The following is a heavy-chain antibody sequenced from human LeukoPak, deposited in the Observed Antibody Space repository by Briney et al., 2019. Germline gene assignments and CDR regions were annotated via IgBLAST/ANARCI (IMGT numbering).Heavy chain of an antibody. CDR2: IYTSGST. D-gene: IGHD1-26*01. CDR3: ARDRGIPPYNWFDP. CDR1: GGSIRSYY. V-gene: IGHV4-4*07. Sequence: NPSETLSLTCTVSGGSIRSYYWNWIRQSAGKGLEWIGRIYTSGSTNYNPSLKSRVIVSVDTSKNQVSLKLSSVTAADTAVYYCARDRGIPPYNWFDPWGQGILVTGSS. J-gene: IGHJ5*02.